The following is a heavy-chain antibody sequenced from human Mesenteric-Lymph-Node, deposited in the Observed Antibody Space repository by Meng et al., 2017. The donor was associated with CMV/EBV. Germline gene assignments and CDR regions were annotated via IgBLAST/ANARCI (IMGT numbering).Heavy chain of an antibody. CDR2: IYSCGST. CDR3: AKLSRFDP. CDR1: GFTVSSNY. J-gene: IGHJ5*02. D-gene: IGHD1-1*01. V-gene: IGHV3-66*03. Sequence: GESLKISCAASGFTVSSNYMSWVRQAPGKGLEWVSVIYSCGSTYYADSVKGRFTISRDNSKNTLYLQMNSLRAEDTAVYYCAKLSRFDPWGQGTLVTVSS.